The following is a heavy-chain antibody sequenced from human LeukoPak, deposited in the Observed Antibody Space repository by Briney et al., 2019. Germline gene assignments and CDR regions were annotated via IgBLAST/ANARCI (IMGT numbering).Heavy chain of an antibody. V-gene: IGHV4-34*01. CDR3: TRPHVWGNYRPYFQH. J-gene: IGHJ1*01. Sequence: SETLSLTCAVYGGSFSGYYWSWIRQPPGKGLEWIGEINHSGNTNSNPSLKSRVTISVDTSKNQFSLKLTSVTAADAAVYYCTRPHVWGNYRPYFQHWGQGTLVTVSS. D-gene: IGHD3-16*02. CDR2: INHSGNT. CDR1: GGSFSGYY.